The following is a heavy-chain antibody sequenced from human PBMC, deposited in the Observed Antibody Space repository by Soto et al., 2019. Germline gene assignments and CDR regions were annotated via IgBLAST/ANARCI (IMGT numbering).Heavy chain of an antibody. D-gene: IGHD7-27*01. Sequence: EVQLVESGGDLVQPGGSLRLSCAASGLTFSAYPMNWVRQAPGKGLEWVSYISKSGGTINYADSVKGRFTISRDNAKKSLYLQMNSLRSEDTALYYCGTWADPGYWGQGTLVTVSS. CDR1: GLTFSAYP. V-gene: IGHV3-48*01. CDR2: ISKSGGTI. J-gene: IGHJ4*02. CDR3: GTWADPGY.